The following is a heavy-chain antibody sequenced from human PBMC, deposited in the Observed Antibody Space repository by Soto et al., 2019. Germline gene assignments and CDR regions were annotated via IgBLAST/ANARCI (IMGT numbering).Heavy chain of an antibody. CDR1: GYTFTSYG. Sequence: ASVKVSCKASGYTFTSYGISWVRQAPGQGLEWMGWISAYNGNTNYAQKLQGRVTMTTDTSTSTAYMELRSLRSDDTAVYDCAREPGYYGSGGSYNWGPNFGCSGRGTLVTASS. D-gene: IGHD3-10*01. J-gene: IGHJ4*02. CDR3: AREPGYYGSGGSYNWGPNFGC. V-gene: IGHV1-18*01. CDR2: ISAYNGNT.